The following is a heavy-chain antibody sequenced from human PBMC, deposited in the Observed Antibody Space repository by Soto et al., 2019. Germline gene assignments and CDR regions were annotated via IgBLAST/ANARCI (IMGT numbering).Heavy chain of an antibody. J-gene: IGHJ5*02. CDR3: ARGDYDFWSGYWANWFDP. Sequence: QVQLQESGPGLVKPSQTLSLTCTVSGGSISSGDYYWSWIRQPPGKGLGGIGYIYYSGSTYYNPSLKSRVTISVDTSKNQFSLKLSSVTAADTAVYYCARGDYDFWSGYWANWFDPWGQGTLVTVSS. D-gene: IGHD3-3*01. CDR1: GGSISSGDYY. V-gene: IGHV4-30-4*01. CDR2: IYYSGST.